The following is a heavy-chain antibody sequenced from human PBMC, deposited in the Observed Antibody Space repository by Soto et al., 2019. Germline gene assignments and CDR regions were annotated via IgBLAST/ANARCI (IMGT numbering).Heavy chain of an antibody. CDR2: TSYDGNNE. CDR1: GFTFSNYA. V-gene: IGHV3-30*18. J-gene: IGHJ4*02. Sequence: GGSLRLSGAVSGFTFSNYAMHWVLQAPGKGLEWVALTSYDGNNEYYTDSVKGRFTISRDNSKNTLFLQMNSPRPEDTAVYYCAKDKGVFNWATSYFDYWGQGALVTVSS. CDR3: AKDKGVFNWATSYFDY. D-gene: IGHD1-1*01.